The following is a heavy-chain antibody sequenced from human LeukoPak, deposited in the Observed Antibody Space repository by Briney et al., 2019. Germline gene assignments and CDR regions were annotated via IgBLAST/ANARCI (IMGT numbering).Heavy chain of an antibody. CDR2: ISSSSSYI. J-gene: IGHJ3*02. Sequence: PGGSLRLSCAASGFTFSSYSMNWVRQAPGKGLEWVSSISSSSSYIYYADSVKGRFTISRDNAKNSLYLQMNSLRAEDTAVYYCARAPSSIAARLHAFDIWGQGTMVTVSS. CDR1: GFTFSSYS. D-gene: IGHD6-6*01. V-gene: IGHV3-21*01. CDR3: ARAPSSIAARLHAFDI.